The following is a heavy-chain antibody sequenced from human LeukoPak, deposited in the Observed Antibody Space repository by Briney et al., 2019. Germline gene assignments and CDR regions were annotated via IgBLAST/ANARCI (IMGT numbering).Heavy chain of an antibody. CDR2: IKTETDGGAT. Sequence: GGSLRLSCAASGFTFSSYAMHWVRQAPGKGLEWVGRIKTETDGGATDYAAPVKGRFTISRDDSKNTLYLQMNSLKTEDTAVYYCTKDLIFPGEDFDFWGQGTLVTVSS. V-gene: IGHV3-15*01. J-gene: IGHJ4*02. D-gene: IGHD3/OR15-3a*01. CDR1: GFTFSSYA. CDR3: TKDLIFPGEDFDF.